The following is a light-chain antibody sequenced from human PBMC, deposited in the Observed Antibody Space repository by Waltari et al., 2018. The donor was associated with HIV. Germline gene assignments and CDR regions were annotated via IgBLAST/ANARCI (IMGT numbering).Light chain of an antibody. CDR3: ATWEDSLGGYLV. J-gene: IGLJ2*01. CDR1: SSSIGRNF. CDR2: SDN. V-gene: IGLV1-47*02. Sequence: QTQVTQPPSAPGAPGTRATTSCSGGSSSIGRNFVYWYQQFPVTAPQPPLYSDNLRPTGVPDRSSGSKSGSSDTPAISGLQSDDEAASHCATWEDSLGGYLVFGGGTKLTVL.